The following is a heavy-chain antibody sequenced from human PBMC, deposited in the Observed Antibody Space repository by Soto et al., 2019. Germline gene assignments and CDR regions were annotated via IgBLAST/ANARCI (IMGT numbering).Heavy chain of an antibody. CDR2: IIPIFGTA. Sequence: GASLKVSCKASGGTFSSYAISWVRQAPGQGLEWMGGIIPIFGTANYAQKFQGRVTITADESTSTAYMELSSLRSEDTAVYYCARNGRTETLYYSGMDVWGQGTTVTVSS. CDR1: GGTFSSYA. CDR3: ARNGRTETLYYSGMDV. D-gene: IGHD1-1*01. J-gene: IGHJ6*02. V-gene: IGHV1-69*13.